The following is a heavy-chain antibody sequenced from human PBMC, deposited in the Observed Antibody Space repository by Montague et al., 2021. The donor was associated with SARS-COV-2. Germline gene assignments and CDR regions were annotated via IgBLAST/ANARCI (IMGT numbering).Heavy chain of an antibody. D-gene: IGHD3-3*01. J-gene: IGHJ6*02. V-gene: IGHV4-59*01. CDR3: ARVVRYYDFWSGYTEYYYYGMDV. CDR2: INYSGTT. CDR1: GGSISSYF. Sequence: SETLSLTCTVSGGSISSYFWSWIRQPPGKGLEWIGSINYSGTTNYSPSLQSRVTISVDTSKNQFSLKLSSVTAADTAVYYCARVVRYYDFWSGYTEYYYYGMDVWGQGTTVTVSS.